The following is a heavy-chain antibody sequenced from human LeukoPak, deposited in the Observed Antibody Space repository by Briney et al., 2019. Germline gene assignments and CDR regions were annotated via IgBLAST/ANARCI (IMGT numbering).Heavy chain of an antibody. CDR3: ARVSNWNYFDY. Sequence: GGSLRLSCAASGFTFSRYSMTWVRQAPGKGLEWVANIKQDGSEKYYVDSVKGRFTISRDNAKNSLYLQMNSLRAEDTAVYYCARVSNWNYFDYWGQGTLVTVSS. D-gene: IGHD1-1*01. V-gene: IGHV3-7*02. CDR2: IKQDGSEK. CDR1: GFTFSRYS. J-gene: IGHJ4*02.